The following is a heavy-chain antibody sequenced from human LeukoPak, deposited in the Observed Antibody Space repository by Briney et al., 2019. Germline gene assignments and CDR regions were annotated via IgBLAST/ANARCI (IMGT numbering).Heavy chain of an antibody. D-gene: IGHD1-26*01. V-gene: IGHV4-34*01. CDR3: ATGTPHLNWFDP. Sequence: SETLFLTCTVSGGSISSYYWSWIRQPPGKGLEWIGEINHSGSTNYNPSLKSRVTISVDTSKNQFSLKLSSVTAADTAVYYCATGTPHLNWFDPWGQGTLVTVSS. CDR1: GGSISSYY. J-gene: IGHJ5*02. CDR2: INHSGST.